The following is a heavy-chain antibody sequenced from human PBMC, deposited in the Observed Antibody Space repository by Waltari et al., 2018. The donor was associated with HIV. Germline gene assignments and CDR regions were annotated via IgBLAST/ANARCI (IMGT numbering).Heavy chain of an antibody. J-gene: IGHJ4*02. D-gene: IGHD3-22*01. CDR1: GLPFRNYE. V-gene: IGHV3-48*03. CDR3: ARSGLYDTSGYYAPFGY. CDR2: ISSSGSTI. Sequence: EVQLVESGGGLVQPGGSLRLPSEDSGLPFRNYEMSRVRQAPGKGLELISYISSSGSTIYYADSVKGRLTISRDNAKNSLYVQMNSLRAEDTAVYYCARSGLYDTSGYYAPFGYWGQGTLVTVSS.